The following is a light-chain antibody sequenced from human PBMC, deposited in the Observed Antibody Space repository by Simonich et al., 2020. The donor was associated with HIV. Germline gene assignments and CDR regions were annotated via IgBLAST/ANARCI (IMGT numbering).Light chain of an antibody. CDR1: QSVSSSY. CDR2: GAS. Sequence: EIVLTQSPGTLALSPGERATLSCRASQSVSSSYLAWYQHKPGQAPRLLIDGASSRATGIPDRFSGSGSGTDFTLTISSLQAEDVAVYYCQQYYITPHTFGQGTKVEIK. CDR3: QQYYITPHT. V-gene: IGKV3-20*01. J-gene: IGKJ1*01.